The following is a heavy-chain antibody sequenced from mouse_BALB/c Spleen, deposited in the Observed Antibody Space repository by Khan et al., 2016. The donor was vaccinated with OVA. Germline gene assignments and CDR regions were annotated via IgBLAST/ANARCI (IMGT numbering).Heavy chain of an antibody. CDR2: INPSNDYT. J-gene: IGHJ3*01. CDR3: VREGAYHRSDGWFAY. Sequence: QVQLQQSRAELARPGASVKMSCKASGYTFTSYTIHWVRQRPGQAPEWIGHINPSNDYTNYNQNLQDKATLIVDKSSTTAYMQLSSLPSEDSAGSYGVREGAYHRSDGWFAYWGQGTLVTVSA. V-gene: IGHV1-4*01. CDR1: GYTFTSYT. D-gene: IGHD2-14*01.